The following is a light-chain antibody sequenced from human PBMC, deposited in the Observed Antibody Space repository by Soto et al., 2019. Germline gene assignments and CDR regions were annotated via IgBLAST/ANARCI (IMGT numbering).Light chain of an antibody. J-gene: IGKJ2*01. V-gene: IGKV1-9*01. CDR1: QGISSY. CDR3: QQLNSYPRT. Sequence: DIQLTQSPSFLSASVGDRVTITCRASQGISSYLAWYQQKPGKAPKLLIYAASTLQSGVTSRFSGSGSGTEFTLTISSLQPEDFATYYCQQLNSYPRTFGQWIKLEIK. CDR2: AAS.